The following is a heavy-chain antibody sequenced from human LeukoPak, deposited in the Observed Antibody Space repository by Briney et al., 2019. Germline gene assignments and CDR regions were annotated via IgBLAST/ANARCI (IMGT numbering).Heavy chain of an antibody. CDR1: GFTFNTYA. D-gene: IGHD2-8*01. Sequence: GGSLRLSCVASGFTFNTYAMSWVRQAPGKGLEWVSTFSGSGERTYYTDSVKGWFTISRDNSKYTLYLQMNSLRADDTAVYYCVRDMYDSTSYYFDYWGQGTLVTVSS. CDR2: FSGSGERT. CDR3: VRDMYDSTSYYFDY. V-gene: IGHV3-23*01. J-gene: IGHJ4*02.